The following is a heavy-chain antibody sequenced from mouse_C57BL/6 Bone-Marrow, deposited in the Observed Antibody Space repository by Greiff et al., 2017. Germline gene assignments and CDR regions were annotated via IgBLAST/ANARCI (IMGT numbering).Heavy chain of an antibody. V-gene: IGHV5-9*01. Sequence: EVMLVESGGGLVKPGGSLKLSCAASGFTFSSYPMSWVRPTPATRLEWVAIISGGGGNTSYPDRVPGRFPISRDNAKNTLDLQMSSLRSEDTALYYCARHPPMDYWGQGTSVTVAS. CDR3: ARHPPMDY. CDR1: GFTFSSYP. J-gene: IGHJ4*01. CDR2: ISGGGGNT.